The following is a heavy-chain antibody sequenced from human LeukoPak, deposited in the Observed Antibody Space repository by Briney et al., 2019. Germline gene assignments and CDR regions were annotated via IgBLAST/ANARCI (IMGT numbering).Heavy chain of an antibody. CDR2: ISGGGGST. CDR3: TKGGKWDVTPFDY. D-gene: IGHD1-26*01. V-gene: IGHV3-23*01. J-gene: IGHJ4*02. Sequence: GGSLRLSCAASGFTFTSYSMNWVRQAPGKGLEWVSTISGGGGSTYYADSVKGRFTISRDNSKNTLYLQVNSLRAEGTAVYYCTKGGKWDVTPFDYWGQGTLVTVSS. CDR1: GFTFTSYS.